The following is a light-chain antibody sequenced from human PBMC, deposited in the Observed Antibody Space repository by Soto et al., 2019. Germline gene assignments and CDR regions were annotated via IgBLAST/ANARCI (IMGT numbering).Light chain of an antibody. V-gene: IGLV2-14*01. CDR3: SSYTTNQRL. CDR1: SSDIGGHNY. J-gene: IGLJ3*02. Sequence: QSVLTQPASVSGSPGQSITISCTGTSSDIGGHNYVSWYQQHPGKAPKLMIYEVNNRPSGVSSRFSGSKSGNTASLTISGLQAEDEADYYCSSYTTNQRLFGGGTKLTVL. CDR2: EVN.